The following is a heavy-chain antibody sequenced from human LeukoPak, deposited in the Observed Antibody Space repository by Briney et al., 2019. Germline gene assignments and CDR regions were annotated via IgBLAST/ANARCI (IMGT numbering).Heavy chain of an antibody. D-gene: IGHD6-6*01. CDR1: GFSFSGHW. CDR3: ARGPNSNWSGLDF. CDR2: ISPTGSTT. V-gene: IGHV3-74*01. J-gene: IGHJ4*02. Sequence: GGSLRLSCTASGFSFSGHWMHWARQLPGKGLVWVSRISPTGSTTSYADSVKGRFTVSRDNAKNTLYLQVNNLRAEDTAVYYCARGPNSNWSGLDFWGQGTLLAVSS.